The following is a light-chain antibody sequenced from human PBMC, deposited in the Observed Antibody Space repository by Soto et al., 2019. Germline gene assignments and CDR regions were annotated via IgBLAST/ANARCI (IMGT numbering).Light chain of an antibody. CDR2: EDN. Sequence: QSVLTQPGSVSGSPGQSTTISCAGTSSDVGGYNLVSWYQQHPGKAPKLMIYEDNERPSGVSNRFSGSKSGNTASLTISGLPAEDEADYSCCSSPGGSNSAFGNGRKVTVL. CDR1: SSDVGGYNL. J-gene: IGLJ1*01. V-gene: IGLV2-23*01. CDR3: CSSPGGSNSA.